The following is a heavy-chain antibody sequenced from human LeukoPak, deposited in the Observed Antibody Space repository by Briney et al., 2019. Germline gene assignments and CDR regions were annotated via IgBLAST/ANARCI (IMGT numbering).Heavy chain of an antibody. D-gene: IGHD5-24*01. J-gene: IGHJ6*02. CDR1: GFTFDDYA. CDR2: ISWNSGSI. CDR3: AKDIFEVEMATIGNGMDV. V-gene: IGHV3-9*01. Sequence: GGSLRLSCAASGFTFDDYAMHWVRQAPGKGLEWVSGISWNSGSIGYADSVKGRFTISRDNAKNSLYLQMNSLRAEDTALYYCAKDIFEVEMATIGNGMDVWGQGTTVTVSS.